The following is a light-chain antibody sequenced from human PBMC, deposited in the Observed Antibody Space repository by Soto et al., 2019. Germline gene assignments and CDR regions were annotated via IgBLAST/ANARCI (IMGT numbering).Light chain of an antibody. V-gene: IGLV2-14*03. CDR3: SSYTSSSRIRV. CDR2: DVA. CDR1: SSDIGGYNS. Sequence: QSVLTQPASVSGSPGQSITIACTGTSSDIGGYNSVSWYQQHPGKAPQLIIFDVAYRPSGISSRFSGSKSGNTASLTISGLQAEDEADYYCSSYTSSSRIRVFGGGTKVTVL. J-gene: IGLJ2*01.